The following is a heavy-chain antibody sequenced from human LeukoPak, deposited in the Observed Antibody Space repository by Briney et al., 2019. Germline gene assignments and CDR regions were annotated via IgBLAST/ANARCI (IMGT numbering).Heavy chain of an antibody. J-gene: IGHJ5*02. CDR1: GYTFTSYG. V-gene: IGHV1-18*01. CDR2: ISAYNGYT. CDR3: ARDVPTTTVTTTRPNWFDP. D-gene: IGHD4-11*01. Sequence: ASVKVSCKAAGYTFTSYGISWVRQAPGQGLEWMGWISAYNGYTNYAQKLQGRVTMTTDTSTSTAYMELRSLRSDDTAVYYCARDVPTTTVTTTRPNWFDPWGQGTLVTVSS.